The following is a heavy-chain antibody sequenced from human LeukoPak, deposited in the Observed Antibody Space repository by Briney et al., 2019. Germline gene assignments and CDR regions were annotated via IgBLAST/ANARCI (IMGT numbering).Heavy chain of an antibody. J-gene: IGHJ4*02. CDR2: ISSSSSYI. D-gene: IGHD3-22*01. CDR1: GFTFSSYS. CDR3: ARGDYDSSGYYFRRPLDY. Sequence: PGGSLRLSCAASGFTFSSYSMNWVRQAPGKGLEWVSSISSSSSYIYYADSVKGRFTISRDNAKNSLYLQMNSLRAEDTAVYYCARGDYDSSGYYFRRPLDYWGQGTLVTVSS. V-gene: IGHV3-21*01.